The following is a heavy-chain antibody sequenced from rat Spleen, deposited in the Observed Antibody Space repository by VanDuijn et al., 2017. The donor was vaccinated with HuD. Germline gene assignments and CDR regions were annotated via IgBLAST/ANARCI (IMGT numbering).Heavy chain of an antibody. J-gene: IGHJ2*01. CDR1: GFTFSDYA. D-gene: IGHD1-6*01. CDR2: ISSGGGGT. CDR3: ARGGFFRF. V-gene: IGHV5-29*01. Sequence: EVQLVESGGDLVQPGRSLKLSCAVSGFTFSDYAMAWVRQSPKKGLEWVASISSGGGGTYYVDSVKGRFTISRDNAKSILYLLMDSLNSEDTATYYCARGGFFRFWGQGVMVTVSS.